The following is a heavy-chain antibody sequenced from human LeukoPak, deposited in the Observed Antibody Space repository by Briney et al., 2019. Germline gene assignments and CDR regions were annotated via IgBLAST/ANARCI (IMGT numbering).Heavy chain of an antibody. D-gene: IGHD3-10*01. CDR1: GFSFSSYW. CDR3: ARLSAYYYGSYFYYYMDV. V-gene: IGHV3-7*01. CDR2: IRQDGSER. J-gene: IGHJ6*03. Sequence: GGSLRLSCEGSGFSFSSYWMTWVRQLPGKGPEWVANIRQDGSERYFADSVKGRITIARDNAKKSVYLNMSSLRAEDTALYYCARLSAYYYGSYFYYYMDVWGKGTTVTVSS.